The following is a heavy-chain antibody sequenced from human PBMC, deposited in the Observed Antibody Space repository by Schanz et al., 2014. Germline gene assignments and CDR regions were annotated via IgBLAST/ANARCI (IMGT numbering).Heavy chain of an antibody. V-gene: IGHV3-23*04. Sequence: EVQLVESGGGLVQPGKSLRLSCAASGFTFGDYAMTWVRQAPGKGLEWVSAINTGVNTYYADSVRGRFTMSRDNSRNTLYLQMNSLRPEDTAVYYCARGRVLESWGQGTLVTVSS. CDR2: INTGVNT. J-gene: IGHJ5*02. D-gene: IGHD1-1*01. CDR3: ARGRVLES. CDR1: GFTFGDYA.